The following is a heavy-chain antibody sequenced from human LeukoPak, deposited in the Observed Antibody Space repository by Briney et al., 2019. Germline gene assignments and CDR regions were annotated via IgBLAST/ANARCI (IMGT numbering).Heavy chain of an antibody. CDR3: AKGTDYGDYAYFDY. CDR2: ISWNSGSI. Sequence: GRSLRLSCAASGFTFDDYAMHWVRQAPGKGLEWVSGISWNSGSIGYADSVKGRFTISRDNAKNSLYLQMNSPRAEDMALYYCAKGTDYGDYAYFDYWGQGTLVTVSS. V-gene: IGHV3-9*03. J-gene: IGHJ4*02. D-gene: IGHD4-17*01. CDR1: GFTFDDYA.